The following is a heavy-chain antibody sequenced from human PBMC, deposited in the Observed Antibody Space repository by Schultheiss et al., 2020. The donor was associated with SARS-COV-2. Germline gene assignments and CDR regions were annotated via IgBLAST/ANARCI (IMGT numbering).Heavy chain of an antibody. J-gene: IGHJ3*02. Sequence: SLKISCAASGLTFSRFGMHWVRQAPGKGLEWMATISYDGSISYYADSVKGRFTISRDNSRNTLYLQMHILRAQDTAVYYCARGAVAGDDAFDIWGQGTMVTVSS. CDR3: ARGAVAGDDAFDI. CDR1: GLTFSRFG. CDR2: ISYDGSIS. V-gene: IGHV3-30*03. D-gene: IGHD6-19*01.